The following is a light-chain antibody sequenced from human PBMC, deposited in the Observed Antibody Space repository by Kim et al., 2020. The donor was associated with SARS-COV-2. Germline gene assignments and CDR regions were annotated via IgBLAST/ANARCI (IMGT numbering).Light chain of an antibody. CDR2: DGS. CDR3: QQFNNYPLT. J-gene: IGKJ4*01. V-gene: IGKV1D-13*01. Sequence: AIQLTQSPSSLSAYVGDRLTISCRASEVMSSPLAWYQQKPGKAPDLLIYDGSALETGDPSRFSAIGSGTDFTLTISSLQPEDVATYYCQQFNNYPLTFGGGTKVDIK. CDR1: EVMSSP.